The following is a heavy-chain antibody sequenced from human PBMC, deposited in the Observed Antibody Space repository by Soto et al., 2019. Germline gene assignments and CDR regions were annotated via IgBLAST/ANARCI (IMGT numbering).Heavy chain of an antibody. Sequence: SETLSLTCTVSGASISGFYWSWIRKSAGKGLEWIGRIYATGTTDYNPSLKSRVMMSVDTSKKQLSLKLRSVTAADTAVYYCVRDGTKTLRDWFDPWGQGISVTVS. J-gene: IGHJ5*02. CDR2: IYATGTT. CDR1: GASISGFY. D-gene: IGHD1-1*01. V-gene: IGHV4-4*07. CDR3: VRDGTKTLRDWFDP.